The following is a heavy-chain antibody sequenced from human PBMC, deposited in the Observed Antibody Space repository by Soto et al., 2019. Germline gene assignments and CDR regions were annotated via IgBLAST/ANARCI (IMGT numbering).Heavy chain of an antibody. Sequence: QVQLVQSGAEVKKPGASMKVSCKASGYTFTSYYMHWVRQAPGQGLEWMGIINPSGGSTSYAQKFQGRVTMTRDTSTSTGYMELSSLRSEDTAVYYCARSMLIPGYSYGFGDNAFDIWGQGTMVTVSS. J-gene: IGHJ3*02. D-gene: IGHD5-18*01. CDR1: GYTFTSYY. CDR3: ARSMLIPGYSYGFGDNAFDI. CDR2: INPSGGST. V-gene: IGHV1-46*03.